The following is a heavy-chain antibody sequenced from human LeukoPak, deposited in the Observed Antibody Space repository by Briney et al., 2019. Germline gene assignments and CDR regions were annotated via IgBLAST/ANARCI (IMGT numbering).Heavy chain of an antibody. CDR2: ISWNSGSI. J-gene: IGHJ5*02. V-gene: IGHV3-9*01. Sequence: GGSLRLSCAASGFTFSSYAMHWVRQAPGKGLEWVSGISWNSGSIGYADSVKGRFTISRDNAKNSLYLQMNSLRAEDTALYYCAKDSGGYYDSSGNWFDPWGQGTLVTVSS. CDR3: AKDSGGYYDSSGNWFDP. CDR1: GFTFSSYA. D-gene: IGHD3-22*01.